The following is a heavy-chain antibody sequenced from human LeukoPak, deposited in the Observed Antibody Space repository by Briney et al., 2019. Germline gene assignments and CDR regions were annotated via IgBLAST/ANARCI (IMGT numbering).Heavy chain of an antibody. CDR1: GFTFSSYA. Sequence: GGSLRLSCAASGFTFSSYAMSWVRQAPGKGLEWVSAISGSGGSTYYAVSVKGRFTISRDNSKNTLYLQMNSLRAEDTAVYYCAGGRLGYCSSTSCRLDAFDIWGQGTMVTVSS. D-gene: IGHD2-2*01. CDR3: AGGRLGYCSSTSCRLDAFDI. CDR2: ISGSGGST. J-gene: IGHJ3*02. V-gene: IGHV3-23*01.